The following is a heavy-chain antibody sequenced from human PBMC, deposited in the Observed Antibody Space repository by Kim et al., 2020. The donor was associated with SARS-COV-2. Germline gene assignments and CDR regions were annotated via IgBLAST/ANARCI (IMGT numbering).Heavy chain of an antibody. V-gene: IGHV3-30*18. J-gene: IGHJ6*02. CDR3: AKGRGYCSSTSCYSFYYYGMDV. CDR2: ISYDGSNK. CDR1: GFTFSSYG. Sequence: GGSLRLSCAASGFTFSSYGMHWVRQAPGKGLEWVAVISYDGSNKYYADSVKGRFTISRDNSKNTLYLQMNSLRAEDTAVYYCAKGRGYCSSTSCYSFYYYGMDVWGQGTTVTVSS. D-gene: IGHD2-2*01.